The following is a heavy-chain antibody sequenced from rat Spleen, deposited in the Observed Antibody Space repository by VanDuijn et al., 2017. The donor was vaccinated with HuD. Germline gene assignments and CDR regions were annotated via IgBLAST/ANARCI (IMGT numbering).Heavy chain of an antibody. CDR1: GFTFSDYG. D-gene: IGHD1-10*01. CDR3: TRPPYNNHFDY. J-gene: IGHJ2*01. Sequence: EVQLVESGGGLVQPGRSLKLSCAASGFTFSDYGVAWVRQAPTTGLEWVATISSDGRRNYYRDSVKGRFTISRDNAKSSLYLQMDSLRSADTATYYCTRPPYNNHFDYWGQGVMVTVSS. V-gene: IGHV5-29*01. CDR2: ISSDGRRN.